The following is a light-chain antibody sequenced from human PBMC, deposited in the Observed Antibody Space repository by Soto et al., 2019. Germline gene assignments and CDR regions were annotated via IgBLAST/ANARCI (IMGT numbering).Light chain of an antibody. CDR3: SSYTSSYV. J-gene: IGLJ1*01. CDR1: SSDVGDYNY. CDR2: EVS. V-gene: IGLV2-14*01. Sequence: QSVLTQPPSASGSPGQSVTISCTGTSSDVGDYNYVSWYQQHPGKAPKLMIYEVSNRPSGVSNRFSGSKSGNTASLTISGLQAEDEADYYCSSYTSSYVFGTGTKVTVL.